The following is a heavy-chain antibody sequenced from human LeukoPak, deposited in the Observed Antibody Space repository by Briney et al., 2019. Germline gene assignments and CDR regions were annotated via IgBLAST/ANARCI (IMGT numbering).Heavy chain of an antibody. CDR1: GFTFSSYA. Sequence: GGSLRLSCAASGFTFSSYAMSWVRQAPGKGLEWVSSISGNSGYLYYADSVKGRFTISRDNSKNSLYLQMNSLRTEDTALYYCAKDHLQYSSSPTYWDYWGQGTLVTVSS. D-gene: IGHD6-13*01. CDR3: AKDHLQYSSSPTYWDY. CDR2: ISGNSGYL. V-gene: IGHV3-21*04. J-gene: IGHJ4*02.